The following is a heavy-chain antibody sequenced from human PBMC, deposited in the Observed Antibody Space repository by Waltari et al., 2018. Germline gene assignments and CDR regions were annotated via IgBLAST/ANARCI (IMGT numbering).Heavy chain of an antibody. CDR1: GYTFTGYY. V-gene: IGHV1-2*06. CDR2: INPNSGGT. CDR3: ARIPPRTSLTFGGVRGGFDY. Sequence: QVQLVQSGAEVKKPGASVKVSCKASGYTFTGYYTSWVRQAPGKGLGWMGRINPNSGGTNYAQKFQGMVTMTRDTSISTAYMELSRLRSDDTAVYYCARIPPRTSLTFGGVRGGFDYWGQGTLVTVSS. J-gene: IGHJ4*02. D-gene: IGHD3-16*01.